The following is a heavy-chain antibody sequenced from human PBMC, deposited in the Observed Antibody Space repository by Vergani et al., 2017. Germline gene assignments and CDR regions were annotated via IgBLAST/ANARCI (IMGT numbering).Heavy chain of an antibody. CDR1: GYTFTSYG. V-gene: IGHV1-46*01. J-gene: IGHJ3*02. Sequence: QVQLVQSGAEVKKPGASVKVSCKASGYTFTSYGISWVRQAPGQGLEWMGIINPSGGSTSYAQKFQGRVTMTRDTSTSTVYMELSSLRSEDTAVYYCARDWGNSDYGGPYDAFDIWGQGTMVTVSS. D-gene: IGHD4-23*01. CDR2: INPSGGST. CDR3: ARDWGNSDYGGPYDAFDI.